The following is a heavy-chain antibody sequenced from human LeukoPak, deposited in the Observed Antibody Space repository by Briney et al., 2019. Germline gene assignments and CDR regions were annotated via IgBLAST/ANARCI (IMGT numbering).Heavy chain of an antibody. CDR2: VYYTGST. D-gene: IGHD1-1*01. V-gene: IGHV4-61*01. J-gene: IGHJ4*02. CDR1: GGSVSSGSYY. Sequence: PSETLSLTCTVSGGSVSSGSYYWSWIRQPPGKGLEWIGYVYYTGSTKDNPSLKSRVTISVDTSKNQFSLKLSSVTAADTAVYYCARDQDGTTYLDYWGQGTLVTVSS. CDR3: ARDQDGTTYLDY.